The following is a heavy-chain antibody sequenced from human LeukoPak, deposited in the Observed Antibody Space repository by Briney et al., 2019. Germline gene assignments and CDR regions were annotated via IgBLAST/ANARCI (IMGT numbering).Heavy chain of an antibody. D-gene: IGHD1-1*01. CDR2: MNSAGTTI. CDR3: IREVQVRASASLGL. CDR1: GFTISGYW. Sequence: GGSLRLSCAASGFTISGYWMHWVRQVPGEGLVWVARMNSAGTTINYADSVKGRFTISRDNFRNTLHLQMNNLSLDDTAVYFCIREVQVRASASLGLWGRGTLVTVS. V-gene: IGHV3-74*01. J-gene: IGHJ4*01.